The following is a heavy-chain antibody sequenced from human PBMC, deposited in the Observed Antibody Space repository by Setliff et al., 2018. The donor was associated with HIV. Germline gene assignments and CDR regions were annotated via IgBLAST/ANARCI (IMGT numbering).Heavy chain of an antibody. CDR2: INHSGST. CDR3: ARGEPTILIEPAAFFDH. J-gene: IGHJ4*02. D-gene: IGHD2-2*01. CDR1: GGSFSGYY. V-gene: IGHV4-34*01. Sequence: SETLSLTCAVYGGSFSGYYWSWIRQPPGKGLEWIGEINHSGSTNYNPSLKSRVTISVDTSKNQFSLKLSFVTAADTAVYYCARGEPTILIEPAAFFDHWGQGTLVTVSS.